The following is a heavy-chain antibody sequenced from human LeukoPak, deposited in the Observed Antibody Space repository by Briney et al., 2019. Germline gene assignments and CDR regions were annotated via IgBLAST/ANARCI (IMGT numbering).Heavy chain of an antibody. CDR3: ARYCSSTSCYTRRYFQH. CDR2: INPNSGGT. V-gene: IGHV1-2*02. CDR1: GYTFTGYY. D-gene: IGHD2-2*02. Sequence: ASVKVSCKASGYTFTGYYMHWVRQAPGQGLEWMGWINPNSGGTNYAQKFQGRVTMTRDTSISTAYMELSGLRSDDTAVYYCARYCSSTSCYTRRYFQHWGQGTLVTVSS. J-gene: IGHJ1*01.